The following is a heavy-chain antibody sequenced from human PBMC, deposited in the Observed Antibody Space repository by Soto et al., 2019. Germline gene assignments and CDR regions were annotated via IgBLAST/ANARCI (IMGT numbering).Heavy chain of an antibody. D-gene: IGHD4-17*01. CDR2: ISSSSSYI. CDR3: AGSTTVKPYYFDY. Sequence: GSLRLSCAASGXTFSSYRMNWVRQAPGKGLEWVSSISSSSSYIYYADSVKGRFTISRDNAKNSLYLQMNSLRAEDTDVYYCAGSTTVKPYYFDYWGQGTLVTVSS. CDR1: GXTFSSYR. J-gene: IGHJ4*02. V-gene: IGHV3-21*01.